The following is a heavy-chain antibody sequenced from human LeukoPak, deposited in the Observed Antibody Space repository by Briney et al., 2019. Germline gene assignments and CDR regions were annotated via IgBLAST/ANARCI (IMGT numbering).Heavy chain of an antibody. CDR2: IYHSGST. CDR3: ARVSPDILTGYYAFDI. J-gene: IGHJ3*02. D-gene: IGHD3-9*01. Sequence: SGTLSLTCAVSGGSISSSNWWSWVRQPPGKGLEWIGEIYHSGSTNYNPSLKSRVTISVDKSKNQFSLKLSSVTAADTAVYYCARVSPDILTGYYAFDIWGQGTMVTVSS. V-gene: IGHV4-4*02. CDR1: GGSISSSNW.